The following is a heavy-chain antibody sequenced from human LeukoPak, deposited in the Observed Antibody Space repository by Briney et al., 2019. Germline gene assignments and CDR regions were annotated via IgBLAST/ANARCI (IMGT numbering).Heavy chain of an antibody. V-gene: IGHV4-61*01. CDR3: ARVGYSFGNDY. Sequence: PSETLSLTCTVSGGSVSSGTYYWSWIRQPPGKGLEWIGYIYYSGSTNYNPSLKSRVTISVDTSKNQFSLKLNSLTAADTAVYYCARVGYSFGNDYWGQGTLVTVSS. CDR1: GGSVSSGTYY. J-gene: IGHJ4*02. CDR2: IYYSGST. D-gene: IGHD5-18*01.